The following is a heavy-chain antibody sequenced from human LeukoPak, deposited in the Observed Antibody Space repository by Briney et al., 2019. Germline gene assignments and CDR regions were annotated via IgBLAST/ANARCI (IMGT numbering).Heavy chain of an antibody. J-gene: IGHJ4*02. Sequence: GGSLRLSCAASGFTFSDFYMSWIRKAPGKGLESVSYISGSSSNTNYADSVKGRFTITRDNAKNSLYRPMNSMRPEDTAVYYCTRHPAEGDYWGQGTLVTVSS. CDR1: GFTFSDFY. D-gene: IGHD2-15*01. CDR3: TRHPAEGDY. V-gene: IGHV3-11*03. CDR2: ISGSSSNT.